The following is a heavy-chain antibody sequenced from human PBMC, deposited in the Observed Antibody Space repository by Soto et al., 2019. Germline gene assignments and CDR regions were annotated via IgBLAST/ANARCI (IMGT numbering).Heavy chain of an antibody. Sequence: QVQLQQSGPGLLKPSETLSLTCTVSGGSISSPSYNWGWVRQPPGKGPEWIGSFFYGGRTHSSPSLESRLSISVDTARSQVSLILTSVTAADTAVYYCATVASTHFDSWGQGARVVVSS. V-gene: IGHV4-39*01. J-gene: IGHJ4*02. CDR1: GGSISSPSYN. D-gene: IGHD1-1*01. CDR3: ATVASTHFDS. CDR2: FFYGGRT.